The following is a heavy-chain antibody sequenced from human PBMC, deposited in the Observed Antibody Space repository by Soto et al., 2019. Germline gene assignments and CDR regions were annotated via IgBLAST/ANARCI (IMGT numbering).Heavy chain of an antibody. CDR1: GYTFTSYD. D-gene: IGHD5-18*01. V-gene: IGHV1-8*01. Sequence: ASVKVSCKSSGYTFTSYDINWVRQATGQGLEWMGWMNPNSGNTGYAQKFQGRVTMTRNTSISTAYMELSSLRSEDTAVYYCARGGYSYGSDHDAFDIWGQGTMVTVSS. CDR2: MNPNSGNT. CDR3: ARGGYSYGSDHDAFDI. J-gene: IGHJ3*02.